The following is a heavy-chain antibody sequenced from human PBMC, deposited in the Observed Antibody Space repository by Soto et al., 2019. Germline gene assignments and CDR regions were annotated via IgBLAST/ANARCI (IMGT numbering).Heavy chain of an antibody. V-gene: IGHV4-4*02. CDR3: ARVRDDRSGFAH. Sequence: QVQLQESGPGLVRPSGALSVTCAVSGDSISRSHWWSWVRQSPGKGLEWIGEISHSGITNYNPSLKRRVTISGDKSKNQLSMKLTSVTAADTDVYYCARVRDDRSGFAHWGQGTLVSVSS. D-gene: IGHD3-22*01. CDR2: ISHSGIT. J-gene: IGHJ4*02. CDR1: GDSISRSHW.